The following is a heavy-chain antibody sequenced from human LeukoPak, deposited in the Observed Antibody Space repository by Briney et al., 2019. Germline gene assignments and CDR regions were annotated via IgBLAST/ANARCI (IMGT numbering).Heavy chain of an antibody. Sequence: PGGSLRLPCAASGFTFSNYAMAWVRQAPGKGLQWVSTISSSGGTTYYGDSVKGRFTISRDTSKNTVSLQMDGLRAEDTAVYYCAKGPFAVAPSYYFDYWGQGTLVTVSS. CDR3: AKGPFAVAPSYYFDY. J-gene: IGHJ4*02. D-gene: IGHD3-3*02. V-gene: IGHV3-23*01. CDR1: GFTFSNYA. CDR2: ISSSGGTT.